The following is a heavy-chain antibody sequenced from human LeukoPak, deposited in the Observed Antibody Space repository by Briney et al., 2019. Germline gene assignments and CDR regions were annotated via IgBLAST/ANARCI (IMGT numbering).Heavy chain of an antibody. CDR2: INWNGGST. Sequence: GGSLRLSCAASGFTFSTYAMSWVRQAPGKGLEWVSGINWNGGSTGYADSVKGRFTISRDNAKNSLYLQMNSLRAEDTALYYCARDGYSSSSGFSDYWGQGTLVTVSS. V-gene: IGHV3-20*04. D-gene: IGHD6-6*01. CDR3: ARDGYSSSSGFSDY. J-gene: IGHJ4*02. CDR1: GFTFSTYA.